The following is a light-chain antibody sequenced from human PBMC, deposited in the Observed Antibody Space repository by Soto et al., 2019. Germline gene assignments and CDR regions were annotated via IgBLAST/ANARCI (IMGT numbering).Light chain of an antibody. CDR2: VGS. Sequence: DIQMTQSPSSLSASVGDRVTITCRASQSISSYLSWYQQKPGKAPKRLIYVGSTLQSGVPSRFSGSGSGTDFTLTISSLQPEEFATYFCPQTYTTPFTFGGGTKVDVK. J-gene: IGKJ4*01. CDR1: QSISSY. CDR3: PQTYTTPFT. V-gene: IGKV1-39*01.